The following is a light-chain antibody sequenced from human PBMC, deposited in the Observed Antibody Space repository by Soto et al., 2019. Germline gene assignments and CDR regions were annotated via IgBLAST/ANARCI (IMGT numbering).Light chain of an antibody. CDR1: TGAVTSGHY. V-gene: IGLV7-46*01. J-gene: IGLJ3*02. CDR3: LLFHGGARV. Sequence: QAVVTQEPSLTASPGGTVTLTCGSSTGAVTSGHYPYWFQQKPGQAPRTLIYDTRNKYSWTPARFSGSLLGGKAALTLSGAQPEDEAEYHCLLFHGGARVFGGGTKLTVL. CDR2: DTR.